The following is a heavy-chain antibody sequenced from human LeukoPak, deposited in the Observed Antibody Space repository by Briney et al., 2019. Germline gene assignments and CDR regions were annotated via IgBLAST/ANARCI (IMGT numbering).Heavy chain of an antibody. Sequence: MLGESLKISCKGSGYSFTSYWITWVRQMPGKGLELMGRIDPSDSYTNYSPSFQGHVTISADKSISTAYLQWSSLKASDTAMYYCARVYSSSSPVAYWGQGTLVTVSS. CDR3: ARVYSSSSPVAY. CDR2: IDPSDSYT. CDR1: GYSFTSYW. J-gene: IGHJ4*02. V-gene: IGHV5-10-1*01. D-gene: IGHD6-6*01.